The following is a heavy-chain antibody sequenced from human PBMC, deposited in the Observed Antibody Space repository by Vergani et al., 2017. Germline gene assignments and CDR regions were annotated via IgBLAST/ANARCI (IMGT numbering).Heavy chain of an antibody. J-gene: IGHJ6*03. V-gene: IGHV4-59*01. Sequence: QVQLQESGPGLVKPSETLSLTCTVSGGSISSYYWSWIRQPPGKGLEWIGYIYYSGSTNYNPSLKSRVTISVDTSKNQFSRKLSSVTAADTAVYYCARALRPYYYYMDVWGKGTTVTVSS. CDR3: ARALRPYYYYMDV. CDR1: GGSISSYY. CDR2: IYYSGST.